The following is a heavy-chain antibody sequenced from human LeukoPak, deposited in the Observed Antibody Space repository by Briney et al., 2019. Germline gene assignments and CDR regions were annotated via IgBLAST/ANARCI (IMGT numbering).Heavy chain of an antibody. Sequence: PSGTLSLTCAVSGGSIGSTNWWTWVRQPPGKGLEWIGYIYYSGSTYYNPSLKSRVTISVDTSKNQFSLKLSSVTAADTAVYYCARNYYYDSSDFDWGQGTLVTVSS. CDR1: GGSIGSTNW. CDR2: IYYSGST. D-gene: IGHD3-22*01. CDR3: ARNYYYDSSDFD. V-gene: IGHV4-4*02. J-gene: IGHJ4*02.